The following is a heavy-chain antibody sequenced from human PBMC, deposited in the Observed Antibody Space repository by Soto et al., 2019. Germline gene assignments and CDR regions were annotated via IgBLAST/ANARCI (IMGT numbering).Heavy chain of an antibody. CDR2: IIPFFGTP. CDR3: AREVVTETTLGYFDF. CDR1: GGTFTNDA. D-gene: IGHD2-21*02. Sequence: QVHLVQSGAEVKKSGSSVRVSCTASGGTFTNDAISWVRQAPGQGLEWLGRIIPFFGTPDYSQSFQGRLTITADESTGTAYMDLRSLRSDDTAVYDGAREVVTETTLGYFDFWGQGTLVTVSS. J-gene: IGHJ4*02. V-gene: IGHV1-69*01.